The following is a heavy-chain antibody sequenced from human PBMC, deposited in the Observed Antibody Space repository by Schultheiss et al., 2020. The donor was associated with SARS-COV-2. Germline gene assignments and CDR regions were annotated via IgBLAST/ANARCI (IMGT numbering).Heavy chain of an antibody. CDR3: AREYGSGSYGGAYFDY. J-gene: IGHJ4*02. V-gene: IGHV4-38-2*02. D-gene: IGHD3-10*01. CDR1: GYSISSGYY. CDR2: IYHSGST. Sequence: SETLSLTCAVSGYSISSGYYWGWIRQPPGKGLEWIGSIYHSGSTYYNPSLKSLVTISVDTSKNQFSLKLSSVTAADTAVYYCAREYGSGSYGGAYFDYWGQGTLVTVSS.